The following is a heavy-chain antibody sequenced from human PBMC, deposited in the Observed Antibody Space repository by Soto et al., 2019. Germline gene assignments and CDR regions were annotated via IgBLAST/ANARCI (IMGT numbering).Heavy chain of an antibody. CDR2: INPNSGGT. CDR3: AREGVPDSAWFGELLCGNYFYYGMDV. J-gene: IGHJ6*02. V-gene: IGHV1-2*02. D-gene: IGHD3-10*01. CDR1: GYTFTGYY. Sequence: GASVKVSCKASGYTFTGYYMHWVRQAPGQGLEWMGWINPNSGGTNYAQKFQGRVTMTRDTSISTAYMELSRLRSDDTAVYYCAREGVPDSAWFGELLCGNYFYYGMDVWGQGTTVTVSS.